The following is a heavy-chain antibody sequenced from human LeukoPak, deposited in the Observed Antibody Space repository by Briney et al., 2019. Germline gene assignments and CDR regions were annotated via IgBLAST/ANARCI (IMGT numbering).Heavy chain of an antibody. V-gene: IGHV7-4-1*02. CDR1: GGTFSSYA. CDR3: ARVQNYGYSYYGMDV. CDR2: INTNTGNP. D-gene: IGHD4-17*01. J-gene: IGHJ6*02. Sequence: ASVKVSCKASGGTFSSYAISWVRQAPGQGLEWMGWINTNTGNPTYAQGFTGRFVFSLDTSVSTAYLQISSLKAEDTAVYYCARVQNYGYSYYGMDVWGQGTTVTVSS.